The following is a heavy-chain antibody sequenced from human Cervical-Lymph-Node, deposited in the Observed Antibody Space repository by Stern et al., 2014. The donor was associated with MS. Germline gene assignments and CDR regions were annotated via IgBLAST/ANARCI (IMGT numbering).Heavy chain of an antibody. CDR2: VSYDGTQR. J-gene: IGHJ4*02. CDR3: ARGGRGVGLEY. V-gene: IGHV3-30-3*01. CDR1: GVTFSTYA. D-gene: IGHD3-10*01. Sequence: VQLLEAGGGVVQPGRSLSLSCVASGVTFSTYAMHWVRQAPGQGLELSPFVSYDGTQRTSTDSVKARFTISRDNSKNTLYLHMNSLRDEDTAVYFCARGGRGVGLEYWGQGALVTVSS.